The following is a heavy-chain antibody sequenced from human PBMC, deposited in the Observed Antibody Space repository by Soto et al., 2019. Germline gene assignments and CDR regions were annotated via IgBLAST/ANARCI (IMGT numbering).Heavy chain of an antibody. CDR3: ARSAVRGYYYYYGMDV. Sequence: QVQLVQSGAEVKKPGSSVKVSCKASGGTFSSYAISWVRQAPGQGLEWMGGIIPIFGTANYAQKFQGRVTIAADKSTSAAYMELSSLRAEDTAVYYCARSAVRGYYYYYGMDVWGQGTTVTVSS. CDR2: IIPIFGTA. J-gene: IGHJ6*02. CDR1: GGTFSSYA. V-gene: IGHV1-69*06. D-gene: IGHD4-17*01.